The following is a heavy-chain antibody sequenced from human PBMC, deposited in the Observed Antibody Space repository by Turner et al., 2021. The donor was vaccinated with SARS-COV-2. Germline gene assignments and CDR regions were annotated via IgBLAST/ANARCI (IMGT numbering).Heavy chain of an antibody. CDR3: ATGYAYCGADCSIDY. V-gene: IGHV1-24*01. J-gene: IGHJ4*02. CDR2: FDPEDGET. D-gene: IGHD2-21*02. Sequence: QVQLVQSGAEVKKPGASVKVSCKVSGYTLIELSMYWVRQAPGKGLEWMGGFDPEDGETIYAQKFQGRVTMTEDTSTDTAYMELSSLRSEDTAVYYCATGYAYCGADCSIDYWGQGTLVTVSS. CDR1: GYTLIELS.